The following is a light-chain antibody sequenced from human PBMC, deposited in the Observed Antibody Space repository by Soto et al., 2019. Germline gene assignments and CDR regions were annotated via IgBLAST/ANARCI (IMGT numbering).Light chain of an antibody. Sequence: EIVLTQSPGTLSLSPGERDTLSCRDSQSVTSNYLAWYQQKPGQAPSLLIYGASARAAGIPDRFSGSGTGTDFALTISGLEPEDFAVYFCQQYASSPWTFGQGTKVDIK. CDR3: QQYASSPWT. V-gene: IGKV3-20*01. CDR2: GAS. J-gene: IGKJ1*01. CDR1: QSVTSNY.